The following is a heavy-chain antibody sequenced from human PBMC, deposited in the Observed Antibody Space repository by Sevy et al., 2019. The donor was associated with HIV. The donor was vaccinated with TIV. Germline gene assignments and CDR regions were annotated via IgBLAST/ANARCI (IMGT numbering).Heavy chain of an antibody. Sequence: GGSLRLSCAASGFTFSSYWMSWVRRAPGKGLESVANIKQDGSEKYYVDSVKGGFTISSDNAKNSLNLQMNSLRAEDTAVYYCARDLRSVVVVIVDASDIWGQGTMVTVSS. V-gene: IGHV3-7*01. J-gene: IGHJ3*02. D-gene: IGHD3-22*01. CDR3: ARDLRSVVVVIVDASDI. CDR2: IKQDGSEK. CDR1: GFTFSSYW.